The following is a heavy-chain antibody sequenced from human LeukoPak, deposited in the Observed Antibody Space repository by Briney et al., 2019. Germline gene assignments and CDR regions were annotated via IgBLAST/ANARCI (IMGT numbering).Heavy chain of an antibody. CDR2: ISWNSENL. D-gene: IGHD5-18*01. CDR3: AKDGGYSYGSYLDY. CDR1: GFSFDDHA. V-gene: IGHV3-9*03. Sequence: GGSLRLSCVASGFSFDDHAMHWVRQGPGKGLEWVSTISWNSENLNYADSVKGRFTISRDNAKNSLYLQMNSLRAEDMALYYCAKDGGYSYGSYLDYWGQGTLVTVSS. J-gene: IGHJ4*02.